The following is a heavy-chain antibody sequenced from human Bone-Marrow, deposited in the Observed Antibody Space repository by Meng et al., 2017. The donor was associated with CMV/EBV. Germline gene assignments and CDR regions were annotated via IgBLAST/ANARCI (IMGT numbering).Heavy chain of an antibody. D-gene: IGHD1-14*01. V-gene: IGHV6-1*01. CDR3: AGRITGTTDYYYYGMAV. Sequence: LRLSCAISGDSVSSNSAAWNWIRQSPSRGLEWLGRTYYRSKWYNDYAVSVKSRITINPDTSKNQFSLQLNSVTPEDTAVYYCAGRITGTTDYYYYGMAVWGQGNTVTGAS. CDR1: GDSVSSNSAA. J-gene: IGHJ6*02. CDR2: TYYRSKWYN.